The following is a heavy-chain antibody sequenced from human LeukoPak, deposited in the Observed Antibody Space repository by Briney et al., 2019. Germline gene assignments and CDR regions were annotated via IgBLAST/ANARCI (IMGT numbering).Heavy chain of an antibody. CDR3: VKEGEGSISH. V-gene: IGHV4-30-4*07. Sequence: NPSETLSLTCAVSGGSISSGGYSWSWIRQPPGKGLEWIGYIYYSGSTYNNPSLKSRVTISVDKSKNQFSLKLSSVTAADTAVYYCVKEGEGSISHWGQGTLVTVSS. J-gene: IGHJ4*02. CDR2: IYYSGST. CDR1: GGSISSGGYS. D-gene: IGHD3-16*01.